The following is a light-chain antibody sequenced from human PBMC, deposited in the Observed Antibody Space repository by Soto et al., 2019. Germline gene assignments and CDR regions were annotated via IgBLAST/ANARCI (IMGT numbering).Light chain of an antibody. V-gene: IGKV4-1*01. CDR2: WAS. CDR3: QQYYRTPLT. Sequence: DIVMTQSPDSLAVSLGERATINCKSSQTVLYSSNSKNYLAWYQHKPGQPPKVLIYWASTRESGVPDRFSGSGSGTDFTLTISSLQAEDVAVYYCQQYYRTPLTFGGGTKVEIK. J-gene: IGKJ4*01. CDR1: QTVLYSSNSKNY.